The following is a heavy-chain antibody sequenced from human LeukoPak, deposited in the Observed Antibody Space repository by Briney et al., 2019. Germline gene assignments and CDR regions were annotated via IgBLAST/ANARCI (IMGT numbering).Heavy chain of an antibody. CDR3: ARDGWFGDYNWFDP. D-gene: IGHD3-10*01. Sequence: PGGSLRLSCAASGFNFSSYSMNWVRQAPGKGLEWVSYISSASNTIYYADSVKGRFTSSRDNAQNSLYLQMNSLRAEDTAMYYCARDGWFGDYNWFDPWGQGTLVTVSS. CDR2: ISSASNTI. CDR1: GFNFSSYS. J-gene: IGHJ5*02. V-gene: IGHV3-48*01.